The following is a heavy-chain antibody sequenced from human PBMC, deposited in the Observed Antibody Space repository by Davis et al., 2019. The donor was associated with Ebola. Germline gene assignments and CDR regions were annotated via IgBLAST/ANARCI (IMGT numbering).Heavy chain of an antibody. J-gene: IGHJ6*02. Sequence: GESLKISCQVSGYTFTNYWIAWVRQMPGKGLEWMGIIYPGDSDTKYNPSFQGQVTISADMSIKTAYLQWSSLKASDTAMYYCARRHSIYDTAMDVWGQGTTVTVSS. CDR3: ARRHSIYDTAMDV. V-gene: IGHV5-51*01. CDR1: GYTFTNYW. CDR2: IYPGDSDT. D-gene: IGHD5/OR15-5a*01.